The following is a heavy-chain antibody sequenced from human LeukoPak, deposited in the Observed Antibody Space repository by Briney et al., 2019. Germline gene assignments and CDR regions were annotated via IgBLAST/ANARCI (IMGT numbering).Heavy chain of an antibody. J-gene: IGHJ6*03. D-gene: IGHD3-10*01. CDR1: GYTFTDYY. CDR3: APIGDNYYFDV. Sequence: RASVKVSCRASGYTFTDYYIHWVRQAPGQGLEWMGWINPKNGGTNYAQKFQDRVTMTRDTSISIAYLEMSSLRYDDTAVYYCAPIGDNYYFDVWGKGTTVTVSS. V-gene: IGHV1-2*02. CDR2: INPKNGGT.